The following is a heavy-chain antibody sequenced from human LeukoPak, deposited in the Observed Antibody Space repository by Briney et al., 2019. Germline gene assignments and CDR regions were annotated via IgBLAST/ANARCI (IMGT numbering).Heavy chain of an antibody. J-gene: IGHJ4*02. Sequence: PGGSLRLSCAASGFTFSSYAMHWVRQAPGKGLEYVSAISSNGGSTYYANSVKGRFTISRDNSKNTLYLQMGSLRAEDMAVYYCARTNYYGSGSYHYWGQGTLVTVSS. V-gene: IGHV3-64*01. CDR2: ISSNGGST. D-gene: IGHD3-10*01. CDR3: ARTNYYGSGSYHY. CDR1: GFTFSSYA.